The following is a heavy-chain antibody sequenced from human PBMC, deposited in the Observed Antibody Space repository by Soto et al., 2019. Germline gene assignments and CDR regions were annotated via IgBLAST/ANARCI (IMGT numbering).Heavy chain of an antibody. CDR3: ARGPYDQSVPDDY. CDR1: GFTFSSYA. D-gene: IGHD3-16*01. V-gene: IGHV3-30-3*01. Sequence: PGGSLTLSRAASGFTFSSYAMHWVRQAPGKGLEWVAVISYDGSNKYYADSVKGRFTISRDNSKNTLYLQMNSLRAEDTAVYYCARGPYDQSVPDDYWGQGTLVTVSS. CDR2: ISYDGSNK. J-gene: IGHJ4*02.